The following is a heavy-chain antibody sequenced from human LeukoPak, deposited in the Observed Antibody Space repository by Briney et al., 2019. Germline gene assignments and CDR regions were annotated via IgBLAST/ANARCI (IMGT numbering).Heavy chain of an antibody. D-gene: IGHD3-16*02. Sequence: PGGSLRLSCAASGFTFSSYAMSWVRQAPGKGLEWVSAISGSGGSTYYADSVKGRFTISRDNSKNTLYLQMNSLRAEDTAVYYCAADRYELGLHDFDYWGQGTLVTVA. J-gene: IGHJ4*02. CDR3: AADRYELGLHDFDY. V-gene: IGHV3-23*01. CDR2: ISGSGGST. CDR1: GFTFSSYA.